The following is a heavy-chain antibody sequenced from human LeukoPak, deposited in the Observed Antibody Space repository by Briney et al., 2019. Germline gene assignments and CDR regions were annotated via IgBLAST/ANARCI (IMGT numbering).Heavy chain of an antibody. Sequence: SETLTLPCTVSGGSISSYYWSWIRQPPGKGLEWIGYIYYSGSTNYNPSLKSRVTISVDTSKNQFSLKLSSVTAADTAVYYCARGPYSSSWSVLYYYYMDVWGKGTTVTVSS. CDR3: ARGPYSSSWSVLYYYYMDV. J-gene: IGHJ6*03. D-gene: IGHD6-13*01. V-gene: IGHV4-59*01. CDR1: GGSISSYY. CDR2: IYYSGST.